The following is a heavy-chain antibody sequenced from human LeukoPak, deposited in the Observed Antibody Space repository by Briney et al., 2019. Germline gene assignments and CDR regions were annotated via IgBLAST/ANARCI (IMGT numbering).Heavy chain of an antibody. Sequence: KSSETLSLTCAIYGGSFSGYYWTWIRQPPGKGLEWIGEINHSGSTNYNPSLKSRVTISVDTSKNQFSLKLSSVTAADTAVYYCARGDLEYSSSRDYYFDYWGQGTLVTVSS. CDR2: INHSGST. CDR1: GGSFSGYY. V-gene: IGHV4-34*01. J-gene: IGHJ4*02. CDR3: ARGDLEYSSSRDYYFDY. D-gene: IGHD6-6*01.